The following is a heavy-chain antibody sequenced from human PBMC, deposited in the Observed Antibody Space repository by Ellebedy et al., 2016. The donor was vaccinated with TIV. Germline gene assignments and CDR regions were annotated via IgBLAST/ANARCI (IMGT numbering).Heavy chain of an antibody. CDR3: ARDGPGGYLDL. J-gene: IGHJ2*01. V-gene: IGHV3-7*03. Sequence: GESLKISCAASGFTFSSYWMHWVRQAPGKRLEWVANIRQDGGRTGYVGSVEGRFTISRDNAENSLYLQMKSLRADDTAIYYCARDGPGGYLDLWGRGTLVTVSS. D-gene: IGHD3-10*01. CDR1: GFTFSSYW. CDR2: IRQDGGRT.